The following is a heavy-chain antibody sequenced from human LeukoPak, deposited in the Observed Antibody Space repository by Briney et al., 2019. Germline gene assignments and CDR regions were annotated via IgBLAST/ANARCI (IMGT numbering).Heavy chain of an antibody. CDR3: AREEIRSWFDP. CDR2: INHSGST. V-gene: IGHV4-34*01. CDR1: GGSFSGYY. D-gene: IGHD5-24*01. J-gene: IGHJ5*02. Sequence: SETLSLTCAVYGGSFSGYYWSWTRQPPGKGLEWIGEINHSGSTNYNPSLKSRVTISVDTSKNQFSLKLSSVTAADTAVYYCAREEIRSWFDPWGQGTLVTVSS.